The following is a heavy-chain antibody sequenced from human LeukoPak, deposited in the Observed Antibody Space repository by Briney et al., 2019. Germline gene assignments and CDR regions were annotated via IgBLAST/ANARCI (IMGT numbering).Heavy chain of an antibody. D-gene: IGHD3-3*01. Sequence: SVKVSCKVSGGTFSSYAICWVRQAPGQGLEWMGRIIPIFGIANYAQKFQGRVTITADKSTSTAYMELSSLRSEDTAVYYCARVADYTHNWFDPWGQGTLVTVSS. CDR1: GGTFSSYA. CDR2: IIPIFGIA. CDR3: ARVADYTHNWFDP. V-gene: IGHV1-69*04. J-gene: IGHJ5*02.